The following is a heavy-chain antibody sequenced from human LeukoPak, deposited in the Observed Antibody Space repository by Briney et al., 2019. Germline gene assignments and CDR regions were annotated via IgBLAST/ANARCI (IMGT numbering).Heavy chain of an antibody. V-gene: IGHV4-61*02. CDR3: AGALRITIFGVVIGWFDP. D-gene: IGHD3-3*01. CDR2: IYTSGST. CDR1: GGSISSGSYY. J-gene: IGHJ5*02. Sequence: PSETLSLTCTVSGGSISSGSYYWSWIRQPAGKGLEWIGRIYTSGSTNYNPSLKSRVTISVDTSKNQFSLKLSSVTAADTAVYYCAGALRITIFGVVIGWFDPWGQGTLVTVSS.